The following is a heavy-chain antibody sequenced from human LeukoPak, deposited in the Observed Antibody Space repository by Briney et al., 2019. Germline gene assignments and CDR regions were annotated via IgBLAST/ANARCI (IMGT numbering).Heavy chain of an antibody. V-gene: IGHV3-23*01. CDR3: AKDPFSHSSGWYGVDY. Sequence: GGSLRLSCAASGFTFSSYGMHWVRQAPGKGLEWVSTISNSGGSTDYADSVKGGFTISRDNSKNTLYLQMNSLRAEDTAVYYCAKDPFSHSSGWYGVDYWGQGTLVTVSS. CDR2: ISNSGGST. J-gene: IGHJ4*02. CDR1: GFTFSSYG. D-gene: IGHD6-19*01.